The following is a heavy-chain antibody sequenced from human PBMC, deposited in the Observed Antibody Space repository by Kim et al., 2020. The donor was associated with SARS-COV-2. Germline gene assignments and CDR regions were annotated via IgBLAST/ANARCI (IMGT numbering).Heavy chain of an antibody. D-gene: IGHD3-3*01. CDR3: AKLSWDFWTGPKSDSG. CDR2: SSTGSAT. Sequence: SSTGSATFYADSVKGRFTISRDNSKNTLDLQMNSLRVEHTAIYYCAKLSWDFWTGPKSDSGWGQGPQVTVSS. J-gene: IGHJ4*02. V-gene: IGHV3-23*01.